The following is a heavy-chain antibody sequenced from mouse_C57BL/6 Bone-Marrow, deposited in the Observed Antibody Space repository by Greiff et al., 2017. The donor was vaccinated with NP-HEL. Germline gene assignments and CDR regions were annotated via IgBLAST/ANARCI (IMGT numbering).Heavy chain of an antibody. D-gene: IGHD1-1*01. V-gene: IGHV1-55*01. CDR2: IYPGSGST. CDR1: GYTFTSYW. J-gene: IGHJ1*03. CDR3: ARQDYGSSPSYWYFDV. Sequence: VQLQQPGAELVKPGASVKMSCKASGYTFTSYWITWVKQRPGQGLEWIGDIYPGSGSTNYNEKFKSKATLTVDLSSSTAYMQLSSLTSEDSAVYYCARQDYGSSPSYWYFDVWGTGTTVTVSS.